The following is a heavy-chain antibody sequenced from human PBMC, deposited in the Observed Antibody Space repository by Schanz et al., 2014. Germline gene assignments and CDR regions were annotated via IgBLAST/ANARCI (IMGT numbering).Heavy chain of an antibody. CDR1: GYTFTSDS. J-gene: IGHJ4*02. V-gene: IGHV1-46*01. CDR3: ARAFGGYDPAGALDY. D-gene: IGHD5-12*01. CDR2: INPSGGST. Sequence: QVQLVQSGAEVKKPGASVKVSCKASGYTFTSDSMHWVRQAPGQGLEWMGMINPSGGSTTYAQKFQGRVTMTRDTSTSTVYMELSSLRSEDTAVYYCARAFGGYDPAGALDYWGQGPLXTVSS.